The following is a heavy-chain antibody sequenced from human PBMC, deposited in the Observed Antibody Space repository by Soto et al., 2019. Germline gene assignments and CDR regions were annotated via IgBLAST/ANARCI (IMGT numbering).Heavy chain of an antibody. J-gene: IGHJ4*02. Sequence: LRLSCAASGFTFSSYWMSWVRQAPGKGLEWVANIKQDGSEKYYVDSVKGRFTISRDNAKNSLYLQMNSLRAEDTAVYYCARGTREKVATSPFDYWGQGTLVTVSS. CDR2: IKQDGSEK. V-gene: IGHV3-7*01. CDR1: GFTFSSYW. CDR3: ARGTREKVATSPFDY. D-gene: IGHD5-12*01.